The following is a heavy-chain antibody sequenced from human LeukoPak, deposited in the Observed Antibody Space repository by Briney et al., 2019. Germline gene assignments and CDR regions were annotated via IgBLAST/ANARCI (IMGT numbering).Heavy chain of an antibody. Sequence: SETLSLTCTVSGGFISSYYWSWIRQPPGKGLEWIGYVYYSGTTNYKYKSSLKSRVTISVDTSKNQFSLRLSSVTAADTAVYYCARSDRDLWYFDLWGRGTLVTVSS. V-gene: IGHV4-59*01. CDR1: GGFISSYY. CDR3: ARSDRDLWYFDL. J-gene: IGHJ2*01. CDR2: VYYSGTT.